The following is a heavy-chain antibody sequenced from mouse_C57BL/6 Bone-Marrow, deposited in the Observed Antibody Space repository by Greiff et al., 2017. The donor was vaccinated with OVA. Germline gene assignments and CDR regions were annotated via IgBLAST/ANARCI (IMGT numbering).Heavy chain of an antibody. CDR3: AREEDMEYDYEGYFDY. Sequence: QVQLQQPGAELVRPGSSVKLSCKASGYTFTSYWMDWVKQRPGQGLEWIGNIYPSDSETHYNPKFKDKATLTVDKSSSTAYMQLSSLTAEDSAVYYCAREEDMEYDYEGYFDYWGKGTTLTVSS. CDR2: IYPSDSET. V-gene: IGHV1-61*01. D-gene: IGHD2-4*01. CDR1: GYTFTSYW. J-gene: IGHJ2*01.